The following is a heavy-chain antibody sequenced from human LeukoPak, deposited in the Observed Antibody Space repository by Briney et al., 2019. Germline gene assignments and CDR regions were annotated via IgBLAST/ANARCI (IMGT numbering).Heavy chain of an antibody. Sequence: GGSLRLSCAASGFTFSSYSMKWVRHAPGKELVWVSSISSSSSYIDYADSGKGRFTISRDNAKNSLYLQMNSLRAEDTAVNYCARDPDGCSSTGCYFDYWGEGSLVTVSS. D-gene: IGHD2-2*01. CDR1: GFTFSSYS. V-gene: IGHV3-21*01. J-gene: IGHJ4*02. CDR2: ISSSSSYI. CDR3: ARDPDGCSSTGCYFDY.